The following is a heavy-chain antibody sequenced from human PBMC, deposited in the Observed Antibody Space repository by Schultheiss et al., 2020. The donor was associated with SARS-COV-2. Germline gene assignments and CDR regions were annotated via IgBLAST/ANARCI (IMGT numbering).Heavy chain of an antibody. Sequence: SETLSLTCSVSGGSISSSSYYWGWIRQPPGKGLEWIGEVYHSGSTNYNPSLKSRVTISVDTSKNQFSLEMTSVTPADTAIYYCARGNDFVYFFDSWGQGTLVTVSS. J-gene: IGHJ4*02. D-gene: IGHD3-3*01. CDR2: VYHSGST. CDR1: GGSISSSSYY. V-gene: IGHV4-39*07. CDR3: ARGNDFVYFFDS.